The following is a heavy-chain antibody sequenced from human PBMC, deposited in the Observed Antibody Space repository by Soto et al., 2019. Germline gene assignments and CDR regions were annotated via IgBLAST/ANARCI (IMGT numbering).Heavy chain of an antibody. Sequence: SVKVSCKASGGTFSSYAISWVRQAPGQGLEWMGGIIPIFGTANYAQKFQGRVTITADESTSTAYMELSSLRSEDTAVYYCARDLLLEWELRGVFDYWGQGTLVTVSS. J-gene: IGHJ4*02. CDR1: GGTFSSYA. CDR2: IIPIFGTA. CDR3: ARDLLLEWELRGVFDY. D-gene: IGHD1-26*01. V-gene: IGHV1-69*13.